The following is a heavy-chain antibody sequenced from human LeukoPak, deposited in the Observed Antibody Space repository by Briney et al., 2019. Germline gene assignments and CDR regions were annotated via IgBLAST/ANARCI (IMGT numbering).Heavy chain of an antibody. CDR2: ISAYNGNT. D-gene: IGHD3-10*01. J-gene: IGHJ6*03. CDR3: ARHMVRGVMYYSYYMDV. Sequence: EASVKVSCKASGYTFTSYGFSGVRQAPGQGLAWMGWISAYNGNTNSAQKLQGRVTMTTDTSTSTAYMELRSLRSDDTAVYYCARHMVRGVMYYSYYMDVWGKGTTVTIS. CDR1: GYTFTSYG. V-gene: IGHV1-18*01.